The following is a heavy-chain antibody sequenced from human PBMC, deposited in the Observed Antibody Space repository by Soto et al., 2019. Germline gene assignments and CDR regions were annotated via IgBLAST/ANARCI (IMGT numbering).Heavy chain of an antibody. CDR2: IYYSGST. V-gene: IGHV4-31*03. D-gene: IGHD3-3*01. CDR3: ARDVGTYYDFWSGFFWFDP. J-gene: IGHJ5*02. Sequence: PSETLSLTCTVSGGSISSGGYYWSWIRQHPGKGLEWIGYIYYSGSTYYNPSLKSRVTISVDTSKNQFSLKLSSVTAADTAVYYCARDVGTYYDFWSGFFWFDPWGQGTLVTVSS. CDR1: GGSISSGGYY.